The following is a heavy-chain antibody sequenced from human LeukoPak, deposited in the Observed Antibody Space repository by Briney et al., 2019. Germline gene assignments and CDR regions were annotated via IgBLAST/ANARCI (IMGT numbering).Heavy chain of an antibody. CDR3: AKKVSGDWYFDL. CDR2: IRYDGSNK. CDR1: GFAFSSYG. Sequence: PGGSLRLSCAASGFAFSSYGMHWVRQAPGKGLEWVAFIRYDGSNKYYADSVKGRFTISRDNSKNTLYLQMNSLRAEDTAVYYCAKKVSGDWYFDLWGRGTLVTVSS. J-gene: IGHJ2*01. V-gene: IGHV3-30*02. D-gene: IGHD7-27*01.